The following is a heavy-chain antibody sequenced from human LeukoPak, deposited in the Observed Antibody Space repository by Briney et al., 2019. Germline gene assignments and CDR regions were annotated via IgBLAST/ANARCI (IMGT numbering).Heavy chain of an antibody. D-gene: IGHD1-26*01. Sequence: GGSLRLSCAASGFTFSSYSMNWVRQAPGKGLEWVSSISSSSSYIYYADSVKGRFTISRDNAKNSLYLQMNSLRAEDPAVYYCAREVGELTLDYWGQGTLVTVSS. CDR1: GFTFSSYS. CDR2: ISSSSSYI. CDR3: AREVGELTLDY. J-gene: IGHJ4*02. V-gene: IGHV3-21*01.